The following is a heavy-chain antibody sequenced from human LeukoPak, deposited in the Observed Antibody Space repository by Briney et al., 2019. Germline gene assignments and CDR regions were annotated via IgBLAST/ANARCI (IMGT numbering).Heavy chain of an antibody. CDR3: ARVIAVAGRPVGHFDY. J-gene: IGHJ4*02. CDR1: GYTFTSCA. V-gene: IGHV1-46*01. D-gene: IGHD6-19*01. Sequence: ASVKVSCKASGYTFTSCAMNWVRQAPGQGLEWMGIINPSGGSTSYAQKFQGRVTMTRDTSTSTVYMELSSLRSEDTAVYYCARVIAVAGRPVGHFDYWGQGTLVTVSS. CDR2: INPSGGST.